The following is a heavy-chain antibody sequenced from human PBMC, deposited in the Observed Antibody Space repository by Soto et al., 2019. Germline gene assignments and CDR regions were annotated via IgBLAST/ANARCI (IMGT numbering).Heavy chain of an antibody. V-gene: IGHV2-70*04. CDR2: IDWDDDK. Sequence: SGPTLVNPTQTLTLTCTFSGFSLSTHGMRVTWIRQPPGKALEWLARIDWDDDKFYSTSLRTRLTVSKDTSKNQVVLTMTHMDPVDTATYYCARMQLSPTGGLDYGGQGAQVTGSS. CDR1: GFSLSTHGMR. CDR3: ARMQLSPTGGLDY. J-gene: IGHJ4*02. D-gene: IGHD1-1*01.